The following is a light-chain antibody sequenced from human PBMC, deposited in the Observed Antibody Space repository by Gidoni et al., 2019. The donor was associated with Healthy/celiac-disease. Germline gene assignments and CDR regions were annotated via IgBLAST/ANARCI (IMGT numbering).Light chain of an antibody. J-gene: IGKJ1*01. Sequence: DIVLTQSPATLSLSPGERATLSCRASQRVSSYLAWYQQKPCQAPRLLIYDASNRATGIPARFSGSGSGTDFTLTISSLEPEDFAVYYCQQRSNWPPTWTFGQGTKVEIK. V-gene: IGKV3-11*01. CDR3: QQRSNWPPTWT. CDR2: DAS. CDR1: QRVSSY.